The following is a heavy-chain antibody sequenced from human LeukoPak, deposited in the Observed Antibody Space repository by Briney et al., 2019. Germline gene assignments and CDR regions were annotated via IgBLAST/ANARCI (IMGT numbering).Heavy chain of an antibody. CDR2: IYYSGST. V-gene: IGHV4-59*01. CDR1: GGSISSYY. D-gene: IGHD6-13*01. CDR3: AREDSSSSLDY. J-gene: IGHJ4*02. Sequence: PSETLSLTCTVSGGSISSYYWSWIRQPPGKGLEWIGYIYYSGSTNYNPSLKSRVTISVDTSKNQFSLKLSSVTAADTAVYYCAREDSSSSLDYWGQGTLVTVSS.